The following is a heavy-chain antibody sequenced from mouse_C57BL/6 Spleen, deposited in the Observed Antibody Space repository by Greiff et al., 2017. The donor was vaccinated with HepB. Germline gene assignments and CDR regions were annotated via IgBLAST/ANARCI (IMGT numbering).Heavy chain of an antibody. CDR3: DRYCYGWFDD. V-gene: IGHV1-80*01. Sequence: VQLLESGAELVKPGASVKLSCKASGYAFSSYWMHWVKQRPGQGLEWIGKINPGDGDTNYNEKFKGKATLTADKSSSTAYMQLSSLNSEDSAVYICDRYCYGWFDDWGKGTTLTVSS. CDR1: GYAFSSYW. J-gene: IGHJ2*01. D-gene: IGHD1-1*01. CDR2: INPGDGDT.